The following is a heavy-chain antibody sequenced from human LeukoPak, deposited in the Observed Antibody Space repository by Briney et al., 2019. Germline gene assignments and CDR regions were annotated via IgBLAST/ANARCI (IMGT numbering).Heavy chain of an antibody. CDR2: IYYSGST. V-gene: IGHV4-31*03. Sequence: PSETLSLTCTVSGGSISSGGYYWSWIRQHPGKGLEWIGYIYYSGSTYYNPSLKSRVTISVDTSKNQFSLKLSSVTAADTAVYYCARGTPAEVPAAHGGWFDPWGQGTLVTVS. J-gene: IGHJ5*02. D-gene: IGHD2-2*01. CDR1: GGSISSGGYY. CDR3: ARGTPAEVPAAHGGWFDP.